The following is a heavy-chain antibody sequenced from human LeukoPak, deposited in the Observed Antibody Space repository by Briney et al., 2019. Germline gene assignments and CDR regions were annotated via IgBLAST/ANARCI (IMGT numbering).Heavy chain of an antibody. D-gene: IGHD3-9*01. CDR2: ISGNGGST. Sequence: PGGSLRLSCAASGFTFTNLAMQWVRQAPGKGLEYVSAISGNGGSTYYANSVKGRFTISRDNSKNTVYLQMDSLRAEDMAVYYCARAGVIRYVAWLINYYMDVWGKGTTVTVSS. V-gene: IGHV3-64*01. CDR1: GFTFTNLA. J-gene: IGHJ6*03. CDR3: ARAGVIRYVAWLINYYMDV.